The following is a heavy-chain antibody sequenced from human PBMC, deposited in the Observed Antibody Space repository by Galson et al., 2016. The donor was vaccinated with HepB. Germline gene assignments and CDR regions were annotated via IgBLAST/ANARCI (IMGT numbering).Heavy chain of an antibody. D-gene: IGHD3-10*01. J-gene: IGHJ5*02. V-gene: IGHV4-59*01. CDR2: IHYTGST. CDR3: ARDASGSYYNDGWFDP. Sequence: SETLSLTCTVSGGSISRYYWSWIRQSPGKGLEWIGYIHYTGSTTYRSSLKGRVTISADTSKSLISLKRNSVTAADTAVYYCARDASGSYYNDGWFDPWGQGTQVIVSS. CDR1: GGSISRYY.